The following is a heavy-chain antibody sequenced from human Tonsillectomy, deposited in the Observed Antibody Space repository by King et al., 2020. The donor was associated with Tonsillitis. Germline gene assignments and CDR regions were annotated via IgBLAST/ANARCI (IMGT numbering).Heavy chain of an antibody. CDR2: IKQDGGET. Sequence: VQLVESGVGLFQPGGSLRLSCAASGFTSSTYWMTWVRQAPGKGLEWVANIKQDGGETYIVASVKGRLTISRDNAKNSLYLQMNSLRAEDTAVYYCARDPEAGDYLYGMDVWGQGTTVTVSS. CDR3: ARDPEAGDYLYGMDV. V-gene: IGHV3-7*01. J-gene: IGHJ6*02. D-gene: IGHD4-17*01. CDR1: GFTSSTYW.